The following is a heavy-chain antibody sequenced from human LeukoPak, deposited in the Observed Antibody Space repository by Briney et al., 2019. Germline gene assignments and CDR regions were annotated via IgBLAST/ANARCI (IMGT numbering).Heavy chain of an antibody. Sequence: ASVKVSCKASGYTFTGYSVHWVRQAPGQGLEWMGRINPNSGATDYAQKFQGRVTMTRDTSISTAYMELSGLRSDDTAIYYCARDISGWYGDFDYWGQGTLVTVSS. CDR2: INPNSGAT. V-gene: IGHV1-2*06. J-gene: IGHJ4*02. CDR1: GYTFTGYS. D-gene: IGHD6-19*01. CDR3: ARDISGWYGDFDY.